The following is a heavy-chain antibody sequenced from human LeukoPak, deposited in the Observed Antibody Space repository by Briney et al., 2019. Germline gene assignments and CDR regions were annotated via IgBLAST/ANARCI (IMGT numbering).Heavy chain of an antibody. CDR1: GFTFSDYY. D-gene: IGHD3-10*01. J-gene: IGHJ3*02. V-gene: IGHV3-11*01. CDR2: ISSSGSTI. CDR3: ARSRYYGSKNDAFDI. Sequence: GGSLRLSCAASGFTFSDYYMSWIRQAPGKGLEWVSYISSSGSTIYYADSVKGRFTISRDNAKNSLYLQMNSLRAEDTAVYYCARSRYYGSKNDAFDIWGQGTMVTVSS.